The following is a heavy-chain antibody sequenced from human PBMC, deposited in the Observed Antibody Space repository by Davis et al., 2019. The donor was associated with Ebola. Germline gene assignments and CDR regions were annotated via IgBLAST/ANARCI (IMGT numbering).Heavy chain of an antibody. Sequence: AASVNVSCKASGYTFTSYGISWVRQAPGQGLEWMGWISAYNGNTNYAQKLQGSVTMTTDTSTSTAYMELRSLRSDDTAVYYCARDSRYGRSWYSPLFDYWGQGTLVTVSS. D-gene: IGHD6-13*01. CDR3: ARDSRYGRSWYSPLFDY. CDR1: GYTFTSYG. CDR2: ISAYNGNT. V-gene: IGHV1-18*01. J-gene: IGHJ4*02.